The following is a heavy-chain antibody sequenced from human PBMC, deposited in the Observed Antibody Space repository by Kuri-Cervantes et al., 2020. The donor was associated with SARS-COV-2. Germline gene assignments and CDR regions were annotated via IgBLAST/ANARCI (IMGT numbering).Heavy chain of an antibody. CDR3: AKAKTTVTTFDY. D-gene: IGHD4-17*01. Sequence: GGSLRLSCAASGFTFSSYGMHWVRQAPGKGLEWVAVISYDGSNKYYADSVKGRSTISRDNSKNTLYLQMNSLRAEDTAVYYCAKAKTTVTTFDYWGQGTLVTVSS. CDR2: ISYDGSNK. J-gene: IGHJ4*02. CDR1: GFTFSSYG. V-gene: IGHV3-30*18.